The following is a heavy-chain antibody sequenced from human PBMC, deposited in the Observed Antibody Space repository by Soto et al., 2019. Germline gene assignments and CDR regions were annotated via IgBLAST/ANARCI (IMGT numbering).Heavy chain of an antibody. CDR1: GGSISRSNW. Sequence: QVQLQESGPGLVKPSGTLSLTCAVSGGSISRSNWWMWVRQPPGKVLEWIGELYHSGSTNYNPSLKSSVTIAVDQSTIQFSLKLSSVTAADTAVYYCARPAAAGTRVILGYSGQGTLVTVSS. CDR2: LYHSGST. V-gene: IGHV4-4*02. J-gene: IGHJ4*02. D-gene: IGHD6-13*01. CDR3: ARPAAAGTRVILGY.